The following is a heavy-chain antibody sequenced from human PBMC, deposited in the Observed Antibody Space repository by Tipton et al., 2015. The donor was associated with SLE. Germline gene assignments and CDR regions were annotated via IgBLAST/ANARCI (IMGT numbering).Heavy chain of an antibody. Sequence: GSLRLSCAASGFTFSSYSMNWVRQAPGKGLEWVSSISSSSSYIYYADSVKGRFTISRDNAKNSLYLQMNSLRAEDTAVYYCANSEDIVVVPSFGGDVWGQGTTVTVSS. CDR2: ISSSSSYI. J-gene: IGHJ6*02. D-gene: IGHD2-2*01. CDR1: GFTFSSYS. CDR3: ANSEDIVVVPSFGGDV. V-gene: IGHV3-21*01.